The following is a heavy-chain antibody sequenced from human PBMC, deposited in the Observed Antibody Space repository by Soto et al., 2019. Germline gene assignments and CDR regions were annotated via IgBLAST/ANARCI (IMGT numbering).Heavy chain of an antibody. CDR2: ISGYDGST. V-gene: IGHV1-18*01. Sequence: GASVKVFCKASGFTLNDFGVSWVRQAPGQGLEWMGWISGYDGSTNFAQKYEGRVTMTIDSSTSTAYMELRNLRSDDTAMYYCAREKWFGQTPFDSWGQGTLVTVSS. CDR3: AREKWFGQTPFDS. D-gene: IGHD3-10*01. CDR1: GFTLNDFG. J-gene: IGHJ4*02.